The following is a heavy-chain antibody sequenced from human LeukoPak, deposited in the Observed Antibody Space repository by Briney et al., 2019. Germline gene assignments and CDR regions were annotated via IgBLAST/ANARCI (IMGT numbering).Heavy chain of an antibody. CDR1: GGIFSSYT. Sequence: GASVKVSCKASGGIFSSYTISWVRQAPGQGLEWMGRIIPILGIANYAQKFQGRVTITADKSTSTAYMELSSLRSEDTAVYYCASGYCSSTSCYLYYMDVWGKGTTVTVSS. CDR3: ASGYCSSTSCYLYYMDV. V-gene: IGHV1-69*02. J-gene: IGHJ6*03. D-gene: IGHD2-2*03. CDR2: IIPILGIA.